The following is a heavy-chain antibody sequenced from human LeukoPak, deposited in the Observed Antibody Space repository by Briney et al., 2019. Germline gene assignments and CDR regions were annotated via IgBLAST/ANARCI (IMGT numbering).Heavy chain of an antibody. CDR1: GFTFSSYG. V-gene: IGHV3-30*02. J-gene: IGHJ4*02. Sequence: GGSLRLSCAASGFTFSSYGMHWVRQAPGKGLEWVAFIRYDGSNKYYADSVKGRFTISRDNSKNTLYVQMNSLRAEDTAVYYCPRGQLVVPAAVRYWGQGTLVTVSS. CDR3: PRGQLVVPAAVRY. CDR2: IRYDGSNK. D-gene: IGHD2-2*01.